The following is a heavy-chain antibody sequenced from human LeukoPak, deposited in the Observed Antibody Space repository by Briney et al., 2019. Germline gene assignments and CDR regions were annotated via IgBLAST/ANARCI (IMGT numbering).Heavy chain of an antibody. CDR2: INTNSGGT. CDR1: GYTFTGYY. D-gene: IGHD3-22*01. V-gene: IGHV1-2*02. Sequence: ASVKVSCKASGYTFTGYYLHWVRQAPGQGFEWMGWINTNSGGTNCAEKFQDRVTMTRDTSISTAYMEMTGLTSDDTAVYYCASGSGSSYWGQGTLVTVSS. CDR3: ASGSGSSY. J-gene: IGHJ4*02.